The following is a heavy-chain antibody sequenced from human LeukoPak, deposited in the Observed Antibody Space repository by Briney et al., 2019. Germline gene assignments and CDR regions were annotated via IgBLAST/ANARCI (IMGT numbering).Heavy chain of an antibody. Sequence: SETLSLTCTVSGGSISSYYWSWIRQPPGKGLEWIGYIYYSGSTNYNPSLKSRVTMSVDTSKNQFSLKLSSVTAADTAVYYCARAISGSYSRAFDIWGQGTMVTVSS. CDR2: IYYSGST. CDR1: GGSISSYY. CDR3: ARAISGSYSRAFDI. J-gene: IGHJ3*02. D-gene: IGHD1-26*01. V-gene: IGHV4-59*01.